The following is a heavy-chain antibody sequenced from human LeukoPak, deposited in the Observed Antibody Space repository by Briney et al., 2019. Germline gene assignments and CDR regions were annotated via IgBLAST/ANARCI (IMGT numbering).Heavy chain of an antibody. Sequence: PSETLSHTCSVSGGSISSYYWSWIRQPAGKGLEWIGRIYSSGSTNYNPSLKTRVTMSLDTSKNQFSLNLATVTAADTAVYYCARTSARGAQFDYWGQGTLVTVSS. CDR1: GGSISSYY. V-gene: IGHV4-4*07. J-gene: IGHJ4*02. D-gene: IGHD3-10*01. CDR3: ARTSARGAQFDY. CDR2: IYSSGST.